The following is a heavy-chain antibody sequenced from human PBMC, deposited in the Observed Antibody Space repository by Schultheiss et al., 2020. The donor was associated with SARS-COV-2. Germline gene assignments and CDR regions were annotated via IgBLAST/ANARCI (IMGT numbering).Heavy chain of an antibody. V-gene: IGHV4-59*01. Sequence: SETLSLTCAVYGGSFSGYYWSWIRQPPGKGLEWIGYIYYSGSTNYNPSLKSRVTISVDTSKNQFSLKLTSVTAADTAVYYCARGGRRDGYNSWYFDYWGQGTLVTVSS. CDR2: IYYSGST. CDR3: ARGGRRDGYNSWYFDY. J-gene: IGHJ4*02. CDR1: GGSFSGYY. D-gene: IGHD5-24*01.